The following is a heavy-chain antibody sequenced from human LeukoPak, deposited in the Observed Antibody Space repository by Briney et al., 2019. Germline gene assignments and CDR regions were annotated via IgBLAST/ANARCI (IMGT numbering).Heavy chain of an antibody. CDR3: AKGDYGDYY. J-gene: IGHJ4*02. D-gene: IGHD4-17*01. V-gene: IGHV3-30*18. CDR2: ISYDGSNK. Sequence: PGGSLRLSCAASGFTFSGYGMHWVRQAPGKGLEWVAVISYDGSNKYYADSVKGRFTISRDNSKNTLSLQMNSLRAEDTAVYYCAKGDYGDYYWGQGTLVTVSS. CDR1: GFTFSGYG.